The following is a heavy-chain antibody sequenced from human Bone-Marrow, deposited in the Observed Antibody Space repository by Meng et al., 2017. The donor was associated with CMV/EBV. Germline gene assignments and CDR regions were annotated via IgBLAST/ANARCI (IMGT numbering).Heavy chain of an antibody. Sequence: GGSLRLSCAASGFTFSSYSMNWVRQAPGKGLEWVSSISSSSSYIYYADSVKGRFTISRDNAKNSLYLQMNSLRDEDTAVYYCAREGTVTTYSELGYFEYWGQRTLVNVSS. CDR1: GFTFSSYS. CDR2: ISSSSSYI. J-gene: IGHJ4*02. D-gene: IGHD4-17*01. CDR3: AREGTVTTYSELGYFEY. V-gene: IGHV3-21*01.